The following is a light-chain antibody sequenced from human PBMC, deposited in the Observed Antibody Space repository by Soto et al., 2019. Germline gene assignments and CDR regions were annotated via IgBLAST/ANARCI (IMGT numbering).Light chain of an antibody. CDR1: SSDVGGYNY. V-gene: IGLV2-14*01. CDR2: EVS. J-gene: IGLJ3*02. CDR3: HSYTSSSTWV. Sequence: QSALTQPASVSGSPGQSITISCTGTSSDVGGYNYVSWYQQHPGKAPKLMIYEVSHRPSGVSNRFSGSKSGNPASLTISRIQAADVADYYFHSYTSSSTWVFGGGTKLTVL.